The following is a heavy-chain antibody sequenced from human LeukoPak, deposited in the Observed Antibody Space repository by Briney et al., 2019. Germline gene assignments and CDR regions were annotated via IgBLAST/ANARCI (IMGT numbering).Heavy chain of an antibody. Sequence: PGGSLRLSCAASGFTVGTKYKNWVRQAPGKGLEWVSIIYSGGTTYYADSVKGRFTISRDTSKNTLSLQMNSLRAEDTAVYFCARVGDHFHWNLVLLLRGTLVTVSS. CDR3: ARVGDHFHWNLVL. J-gene: IGHJ2*01. CDR2: IYSGGTT. CDR1: GFTVGTKY. V-gene: IGHV3-53*01. D-gene: IGHD5-24*01.